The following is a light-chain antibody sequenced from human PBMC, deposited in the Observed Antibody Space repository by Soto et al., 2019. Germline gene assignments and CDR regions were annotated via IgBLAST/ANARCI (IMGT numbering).Light chain of an antibody. CDR3: QQSYSTPRT. V-gene: IGKV1-39*01. J-gene: IGKJ1*01. CDR1: QSISSD. Sequence: DIQMTQSPSSLSSCGGYRFTITCRASQSISSDLNWYQQKAWKAPKVLIYAAATLQSGVPSRFSGSGSGTDFTLTISSLQPEDFATYYCQQSYSTPRTFGQGTKVDIK. CDR2: AAA.